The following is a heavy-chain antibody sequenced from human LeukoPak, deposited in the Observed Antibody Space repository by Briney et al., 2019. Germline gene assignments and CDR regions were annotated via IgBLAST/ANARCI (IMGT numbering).Heavy chain of an antibody. CDR3: ARYCSSTSCPLHY. CDR2: IIPILGIA. D-gene: IGHD2-2*01. J-gene: IGHJ4*02. Sequence: SVKVFCKASGGTFSSYAISWVRQAPGQGLEWMGRIIPILGIANYAQKFQGRVTITADKSTSTAYMELSSLRSEDTAVYYCARYCSSTSCPLHYWGQGTLVTVSS. V-gene: IGHV1-69*04. CDR1: GGTFSSYA.